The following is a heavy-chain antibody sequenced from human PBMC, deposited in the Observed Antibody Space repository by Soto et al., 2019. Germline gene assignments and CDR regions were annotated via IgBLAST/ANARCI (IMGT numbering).Heavy chain of an antibody. V-gene: IGHV3-30-3*01. Sequence: GGSLRHSCSASGFTLSSSAMHWVRQAPCKALEWVAVISYDGSNKYYADSVKGRFTISRDNSKNTLYLQMNSLRAEDTAVYYCARDMYRLTWAGEYSSPYFDYWGQGTLVTV. J-gene: IGHJ4*02. D-gene: IGHD6-6*01. CDR3: ARDMYRLTWAGEYSSPYFDY. CDR1: GFTLSSSA. CDR2: ISYDGSNK.